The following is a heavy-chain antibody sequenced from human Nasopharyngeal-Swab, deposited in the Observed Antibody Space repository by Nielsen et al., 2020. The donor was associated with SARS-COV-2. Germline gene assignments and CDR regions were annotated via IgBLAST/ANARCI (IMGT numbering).Heavy chain of an antibody. CDR2: ISAYNGNT. J-gene: IGHJ4*02. Sequence: ASVKVSCKASGYTFTSYGISWVRQAPGQGLEWMGWISAYNGNTNYAQKLQGRVTMTTDTSTSTAYMELRSLRSDDTAVYYCARVGTYYYDSSGYYPDYWGQGTPVTVSS. V-gene: IGHV1-18*01. CDR3: ARVGTYYYDSSGYYPDY. D-gene: IGHD3-22*01. CDR1: GYTFTSYG.